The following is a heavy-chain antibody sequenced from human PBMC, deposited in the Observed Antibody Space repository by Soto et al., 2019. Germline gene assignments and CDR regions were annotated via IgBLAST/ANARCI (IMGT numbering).Heavy chain of an antibody. CDR2: IYWDDDK. J-gene: IGHJ4*02. V-gene: IGHV2-5*02. CDR1: GFSLSTSGVG. CDR3: ARSHSSGWYCFPYFDY. D-gene: IGHD6-19*01. Sequence: QITLKESGPTLVKPTQTLTLTCTFSGFSLSTSGVGVGWIRQPPGKALEWLALIYWDDDKRYSPSLKSRLTITNEPSKSQVVLTMTDVDPVDTATFYCARSHSSGWYCFPYFDYWGQGTLVTVSS.